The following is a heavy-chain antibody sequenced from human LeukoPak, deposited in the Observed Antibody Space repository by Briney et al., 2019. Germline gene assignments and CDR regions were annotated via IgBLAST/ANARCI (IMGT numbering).Heavy chain of an antibody. CDR1: GFTFSSYS. J-gene: IGHJ5*02. Sequence: GGSLSLSCAASGFTFSSYSMNWVRQAPGKGLEWVSSITRSSTSTYYTDSVRGRFTISRDNAKNSLYLQMNSLRAEDTAVYYCARDNWNDAPGGFDPWGQGTLVTVSS. D-gene: IGHD1-20*01. V-gene: IGHV3-21*01. CDR3: ARDNWNDAPGGFDP. CDR2: ITRSSTST.